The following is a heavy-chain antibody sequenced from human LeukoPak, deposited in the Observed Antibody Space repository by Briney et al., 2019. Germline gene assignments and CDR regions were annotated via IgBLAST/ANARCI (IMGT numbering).Heavy chain of an antibody. Sequence: SETLSLTCAVYGGSFSGYYWSWIRQPPGKGLEWIGEINHSGSTNYNPSLKSRVTISVDTSKNQFSLKLSSVTAADTAVYYCASSPFLGYYGSGSLGGADYWGQGTLIAGSS. CDR2: INHSGST. CDR3: ASSPFLGYYGSGSLGGADY. CDR1: GGSFSGYY. D-gene: IGHD3-10*01. J-gene: IGHJ4*02. V-gene: IGHV4-34*01.